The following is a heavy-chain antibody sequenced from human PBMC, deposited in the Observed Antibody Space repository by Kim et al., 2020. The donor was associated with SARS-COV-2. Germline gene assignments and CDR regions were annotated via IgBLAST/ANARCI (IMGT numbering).Heavy chain of an antibody. D-gene: IGHD6-25*01. CDR1: GGSISSSSYY. Sequence: SETLSLTCTVPGGSISSSSYYWGWIRQPPGKGPEWIVSTCYSGTTYYNPSLKSRVTISVDTTKDQFSLILSSVTAADTAVYYCARRAAAGWYIDVWGQGT. J-gene: IGHJ6*03. CDR3: ARRAAAGWYIDV. V-gene: IGHV4-39*01. CDR2: TCYSGTT.